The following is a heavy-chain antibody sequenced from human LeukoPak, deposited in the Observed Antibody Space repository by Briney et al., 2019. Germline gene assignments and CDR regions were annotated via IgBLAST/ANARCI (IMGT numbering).Heavy chain of an antibody. D-gene: IGHD1-1*01. CDR1: GGSISSYY. J-gene: IGHJ4*02. Sequence: SETLSLTCTVSGGSISSYYWSWIRQPPGKGLEWIGYIYYSGSTNYNPSLKSRVTISVDTSKNQFSLKLSSVTAADTAVYYCGRWAVSDPTRGYFDYWGQGTLVTVSS. V-gene: IGHV4-59*01. CDR2: IYYSGST. CDR3: GRWAVSDPTRGYFDY.